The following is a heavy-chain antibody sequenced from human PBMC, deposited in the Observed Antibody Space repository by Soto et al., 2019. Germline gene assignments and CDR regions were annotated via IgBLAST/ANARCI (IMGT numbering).Heavy chain of an antibody. CDR2: MSYDGSNE. Sequence: QVQLVESGGGVVQPGRSLRLSCAASGFTFSHYAMHWVLQAPGKGLEWVALMSYDGSNEYYADSVKGRFTISRDKSKNTLYLQMNSLRAEDTAVYYCAKDGRHNFDYWGQGTLVTVSS. CDR1: GFTFSHYA. V-gene: IGHV3-30*18. D-gene: IGHD1-26*01. CDR3: AKDGRHNFDY. J-gene: IGHJ4*02.